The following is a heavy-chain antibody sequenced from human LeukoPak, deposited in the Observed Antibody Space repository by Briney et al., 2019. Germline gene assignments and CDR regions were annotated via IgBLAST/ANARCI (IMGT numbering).Heavy chain of an antibody. J-gene: IGHJ4*02. CDR3: VRQPYSSGAYYFDY. CDR2: IFYTGSS. D-gene: IGHD3-22*01. V-gene: IGHV4-59*08. CDR1: GGSLSGYY. Sequence: SETLPLTCIVSGGSLSGYYWSWIRQPPGKGLEWIGYIFYTGSSKYNPSLKSRVTMSVDTSKNQFSLNLSSVTAADTAVYYCVRQPYSSGAYYFDYWGQGTLVTVSS.